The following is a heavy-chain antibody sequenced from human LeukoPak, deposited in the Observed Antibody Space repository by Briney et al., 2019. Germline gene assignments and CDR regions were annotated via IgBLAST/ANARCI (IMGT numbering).Heavy chain of an antibody. CDR1: GVSISSGDYY. Sequence: PSETLPLTCTVSGVSISSGDYYWSWIRQPPGKGLEWIGYIYYSGSTYYNPSLKSRVTISVDTSKNQFSLKLSSVTAADTAVYYCASQYYYDSSGYYFWGQGTLVTVSS. CDR2: IYYSGST. J-gene: IGHJ4*02. CDR3: ASQYYYDSSGYYF. D-gene: IGHD3-22*01. V-gene: IGHV4-30-4*08.